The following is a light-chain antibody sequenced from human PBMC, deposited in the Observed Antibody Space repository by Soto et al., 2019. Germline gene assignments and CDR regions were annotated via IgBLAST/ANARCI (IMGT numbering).Light chain of an antibody. Sequence: QSVLTQPHSASGTPGQRVTISCSGSSSNIGSNYAYWYRQVPGTAPKLLIYTNNQRPSGVPDRFSGSKSGTSASLAISGLRSEDEADYYCATWDDSLNVVFGGGTKLTVL. CDR1: SSNIGSNY. J-gene: IGLJ2*01. CDR2: TNN. CDR3: ATWDDSLNVV. V-gene: IGLV1-47*01.